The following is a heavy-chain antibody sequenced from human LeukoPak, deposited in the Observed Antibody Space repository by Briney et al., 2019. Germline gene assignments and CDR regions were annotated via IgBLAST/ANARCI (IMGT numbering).Heavy chain of an antibody. D-gene: IGHD3-22*01. V-gene: IGHV3-15*01. CDR3: TTDMVDSSGYSYYYYGMDV. J-gene: IGHJ6*02. Sequence: GGSLRLSCAASGFTFSNAWMSWVRQAPGKGLEWVGRIKSKTDGGTTDYAAPVKGRFTISRGDSKNTLYLQMNSLKTEDTAVYYCTTDMVDSSGYSYYYYGMDVWGQGTTVTVSS. CDR1: GFTFSNAW. CDR2: IKSKTDGGTT.